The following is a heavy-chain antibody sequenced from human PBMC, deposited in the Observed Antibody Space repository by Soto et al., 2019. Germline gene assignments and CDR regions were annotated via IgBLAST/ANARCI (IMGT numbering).Heavy chain of an antibody. J-gene: IGHJ4*02. V-gene: IGHV3-64D*08. CDR1: GFTFSSYA. D-gene: IGHD6-19*01. CDR2: ISSNGGST. Sequence: PGGSLRLSCSASGFTFSSYAMHWVRQAPGKGLEYVSAISSNGGSTYYADSVKGRFTISRDNSKNTLYLQMSSLRAEDTAVYYCVKELEQWLVLGAYFDYWGQGTLVTVSS. CDR3: VKELEQWLVLGAYFDY.